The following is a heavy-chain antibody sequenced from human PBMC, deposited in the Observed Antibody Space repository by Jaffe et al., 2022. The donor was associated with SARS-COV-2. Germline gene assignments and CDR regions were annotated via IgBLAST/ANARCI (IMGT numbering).Heavy chain of an antibody. V-gene: IGHV3-30*18. J-gene: IGHJ6*02. CDR3: AKDRWRNYYGMDV. Sequence: QVQLVESGGGVVQPGRSLRLSCAASGFTFSSYGMHWVRQAPGKGLEWVAVISYDGSNKYYADSVKGRFTISRDNSKNTLYLQMNSLRAEDTAVYYCAKDRWRNYYGMDVWGQGTTVTVSS. CDR2: ISYDGSNK. D-gene: IGHD3-3*01. CDR1: GFTFSSYG.